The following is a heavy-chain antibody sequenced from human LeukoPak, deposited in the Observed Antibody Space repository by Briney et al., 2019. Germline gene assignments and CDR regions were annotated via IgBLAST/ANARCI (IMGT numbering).Heavy chain of an antibody. CDR1: GGSISSSSYY. J-gene: IGHJ4*02. CDR3: ARHIPFCSGGSCYDY. Sequence: SETLSLTCTVSGGSISSSSYYWGWIRQPPGKGLEWIGSIYYSGSTYYNPSLKSRVTISVDTSKNQFSLKLSSVTAADTAVYYCARHIPFCSGGSCYDYWGQGTLVTVSS. D-gene: IGHD2-15*01. CDR2: IYYSGST. V-gene: IGHV4-39*01.